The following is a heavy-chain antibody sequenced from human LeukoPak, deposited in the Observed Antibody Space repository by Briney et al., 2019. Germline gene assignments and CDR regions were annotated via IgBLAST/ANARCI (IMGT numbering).Heavy chain of an antibody. J-gene: IGHJ3*02. CDR3: ARDPSGGAFDI. V-gene: IGHV3-64*01. D-gene: IGHD3-10*01. CDR1: GFTFSSYA. Sequence: GGSPRLSCAASGFTFSSYAMHWVRQAPAKGVEYVSAISSNGGSTYYANSVKGRFTISRDNSKNTLYLQMGSLRAEDMAVYYCARDPSGGAFDIWGQGTMVTVSS. CDR2: ISSNGGST.